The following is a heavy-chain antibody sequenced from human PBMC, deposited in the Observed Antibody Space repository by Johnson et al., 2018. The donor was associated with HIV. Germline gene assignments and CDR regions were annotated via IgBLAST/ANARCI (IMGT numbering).Heavy chain of an antibody. Sequence: EVQLVESGGGLVQPGGSLRLSCAASGFTFTNHYMTWVRQAPGKGLEWVANIKQDGSEKYSVDSVKGRFTISRDNSKNTLYLQMGSLRAEDMAVYYCARGVERCCGDGSSYSYSNAFDIWGQGTMVTVSS. CDR2: IKQDGSEK. D-gene: IGHD2-15*01. CDR1: GFTFTNHY. CDR3: ARGVERCCGDGSSYSYSNAFDI. V-gene: IGHV3-7*01. J-gene: IGHJ3*02.